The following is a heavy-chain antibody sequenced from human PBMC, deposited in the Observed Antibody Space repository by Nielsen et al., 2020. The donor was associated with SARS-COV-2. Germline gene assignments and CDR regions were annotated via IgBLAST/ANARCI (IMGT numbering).Heavy chain of an antibody. J-gene: IGHJ6*02. CDR2: ISGSGGST. V-gene: IGHV3-23*01. CDR1: GFTFDDYG. D-gene: IGHD2-15*01. Sequence: GGSLRLSCAASGFTFDDYGMSWVRQAPGKGLEWVSAISGSGGSTYYADSVKGRFTISRDNSKNTLYLQMNSLRAEDTAVYYCAKSLLRYYYYGMDVWGQGTTVTVSS. CDR3: AKSLLRYYYYGMDV.